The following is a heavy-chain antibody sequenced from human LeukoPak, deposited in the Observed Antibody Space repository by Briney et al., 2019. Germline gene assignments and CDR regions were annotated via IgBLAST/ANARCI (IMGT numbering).Heavy chain of an antibody. D-gene: IGHD6-19*01. V-gene: IGHV3-21*03. Sequence: PGGSLRLSCTASGFTFSGYGMSWVRQAPGKGLEWVSSISSSGGSTYYADSVKGRFTISRDNAKNSLYLQMNSLRAEDTAVYYCAREGYSSGWYIFNWFDPWGQGTLVTVSS. CDR2: ISSSGGST. CDR1: GFTFSGYG. J-gene: IGHJ5*02. CDR3: AREGYSSGWYIFNWFDP.